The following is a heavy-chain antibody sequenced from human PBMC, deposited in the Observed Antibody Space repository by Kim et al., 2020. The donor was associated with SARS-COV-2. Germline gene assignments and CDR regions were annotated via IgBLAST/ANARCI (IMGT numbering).Heavy chain of an antibody. D-gene: IGHD3-9*01. CDR2: IYYSGSN. CDR1: GGSISSYY. J-gene: IGHJ6*02. CDR3: ARTNMYYDMLTGWSYYGMDV. Sequence: SETLSLTCNVSGGSISSYYWSWIRQPPGKGLEWIGYIYYSGSNNYNPSLKSRVTISVETSKNQFSLKLSSVTAADTAVYYCARTNMYYDMLTGWSYYGMDVWGQGTTVTVSS. V-gene: IGHV4-59*01.